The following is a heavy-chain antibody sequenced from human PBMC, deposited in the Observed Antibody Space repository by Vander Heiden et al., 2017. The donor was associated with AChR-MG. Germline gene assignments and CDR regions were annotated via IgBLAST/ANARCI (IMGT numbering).Heavy chain of an antibody. CDR2: ISYDGSNK. CDR3: ARGSVSEDYGSGSYYIDY. J-gene: IGHJ4*02. V-gene: IGHV3-30-3*01. Sequence: QVQLVASGGGVVQPGRSLRLSCAASGFTFSSYAMHWVRQAPGKGLEWVAVISYDGSNKYYADSVKGRFTISRDNSKNTLYLQMNSLRAEDTAVYYCARGSVSEDYGSGSYYIDYWGQGTLVTVSS. D-gene: IGHD3-10*01. CDR1: GFTFSSYA.